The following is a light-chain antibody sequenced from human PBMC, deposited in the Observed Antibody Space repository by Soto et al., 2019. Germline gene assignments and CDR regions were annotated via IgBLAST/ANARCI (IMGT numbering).Light chain of an antibody. Sequence: EIVLTQSPATLSLSPGERATLSCRASQNINNYLAWYQQKPGQAPRLLFYDASNRATGIPARFSGSGSGTDFTLTISSLEPEDFAVYYCQHRSNWPPTFGQGTRLEIK. CDR3: QHRSNWPPT. CDR2: DAS. J-gene: IGKJ5*01. V-gene: IGKV3-11*01. CDR1: QNINNY.